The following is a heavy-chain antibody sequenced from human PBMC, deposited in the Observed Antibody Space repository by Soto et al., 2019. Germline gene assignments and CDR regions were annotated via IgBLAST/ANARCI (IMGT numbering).Heavy chain of an antibody. V-gene: IGHV1-69*13. CDR3: ARRDYYDSSGYRFWFDP. J-gene: IGHJ5*02. CDR1: GGTFSSYA. D-gene: IGHD3-22*01. Sequence: ASVKVSCKASGGTFSSYAISWVRQAPGQGLEWMGGIIPIFGTANYAQKFQGRVTITADESTSTAYMELSSLRSEDTAVYYCARRDYYDSSGYRFWFDPWGQGTLVTVSS. CDR2: IIPIFGTA.